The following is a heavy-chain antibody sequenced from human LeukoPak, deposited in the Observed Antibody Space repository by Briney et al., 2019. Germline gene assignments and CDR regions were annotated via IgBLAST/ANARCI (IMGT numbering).Heavy chain of an antibody. D-gene: IGHD2-2*02. V-gene: IGHV1-18*01. Sequence: ASVKVSCKASGYTFTSYGISWVRQAPGQGLEWMGWITTNNGNTYYAQKLQGRVTMTTDTSTTTAYVELRSLRSDDTAVYYCARADYCSSTSCYNSYMDVWGKGTTVTVSS. CDR3: ARADYCSSTSCYNSYMDV. J-gene: IGHJ6*03. CDR1: GYTFTSYG. CDR2: ITTNNGNT.